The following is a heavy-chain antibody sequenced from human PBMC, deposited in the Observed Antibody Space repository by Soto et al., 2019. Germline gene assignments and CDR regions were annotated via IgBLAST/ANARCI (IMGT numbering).Heavy chain of an antibody. CDR1: GFTFSSYS. Sequence: EVQLVESGGGLVKPGGSLRLSCAASGFTFSSYSMNWVRQAPGKGLEWVSSISSSSSYIYYADSVKGRFTISRDNAKNSLCLQMNSLRAEDTAVYYCARDEGRDNYYYYYGMDVWGQGTTVTVSS. V-gene: IGHV3-21*01. CDR3: ARDEGRDNYYYYYGMDV. CDR2: ISSSSSYI. J-gene: IGHJ6*02. D-gene: IGHD2-15*01.